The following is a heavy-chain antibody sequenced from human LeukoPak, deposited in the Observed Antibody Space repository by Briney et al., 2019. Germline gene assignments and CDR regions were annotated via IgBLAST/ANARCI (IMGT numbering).Heavy chain of an antibody. D-gene: IGHD3-16*01. Sequence: SQTLSLTCTVSGGSISSGGYYWSWIRQHPGKGLEWIGYIYYSGSTYYNPSLKSRVTISVDTSKNQFSLKLSSVTAADTAVCYCARKTQIGGGRDWFDPWGQGTLVTVSS. V-gene: IGHV4-31*03. CDR2: IYYSGST. J-gene: IGHJ5*02. CDR3: ARKTQIGGGRDWFDP. CDR1: GGSISSGGYY.